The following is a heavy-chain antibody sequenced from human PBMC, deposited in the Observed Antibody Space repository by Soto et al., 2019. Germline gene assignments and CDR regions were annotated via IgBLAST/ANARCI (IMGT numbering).Heavy chain of an antibody. CDR1: GGSFSGYY. CDR2: INHSGST. D-gene: IGHD5-12*01. Sequence: QVQLQQWGAGLLKPSETLSLTCADYGGSFSGYYWSWIRQPPGKGLEWIGEINHSGSTNYNPSLKSRVTISVDTSKNQFSLKLSSVTAADTAVYYCFDSGYDYSGYWGQGTLVTVSS. CDR3: FDSGYDYSGY. J-gene: IGHJ4*02. V-gene: IGHV4-34*01.